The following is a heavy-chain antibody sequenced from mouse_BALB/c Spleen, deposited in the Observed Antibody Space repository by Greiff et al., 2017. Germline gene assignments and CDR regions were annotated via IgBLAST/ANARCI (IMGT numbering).Heavy chain of an antibody. CDR3: ARDGDY. CDR2: ISSGGSYT. J-gene: IGHJ3*01. V-gene: IGHV5-9-4*01. Sequence: EVKLVESGGGLVKPGGSLKLSCAASGFTFSSYAMSWVRQSPEKRLEWVAEISSGGSYTYYPDTVTGRFNISRNNAKNTLYLEMSSLRSEDTAMYYCARDGDYWGQGTLVTVSA. CDR1: GFTFSSYA.